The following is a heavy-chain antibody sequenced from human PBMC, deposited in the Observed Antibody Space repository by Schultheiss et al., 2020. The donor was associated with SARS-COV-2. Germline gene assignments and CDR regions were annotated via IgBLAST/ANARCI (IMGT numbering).Heavy chain of an antibody. J-gene: IGHJ3*02. D-gene: IGHD3-22*01. CDR2: IYYSGST. Sequence: SETLSLTCTVSGGSISSYYWGWIRQPPGKGLEWIGSIYYSGSTNYNPSLKSRVTISVDTSKNQFSLKLSSVTAADTAVYYCARGGYYDIIDAFDIWGQGTMVTVSS. CDR1: GGSISSYY. CDR3: ARGGYYDIIDAFDI. V-gene: IGHV4-59*01.